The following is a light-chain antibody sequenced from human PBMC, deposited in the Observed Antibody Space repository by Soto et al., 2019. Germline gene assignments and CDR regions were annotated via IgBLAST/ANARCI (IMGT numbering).Light chain of an antibody. V-gene: IGLV2-11*01. CDR3: CSYAGSPRYV. J-gene: IGLJ1*01. CDR2: DVS. CDR1: SSDVGGYNY. Sequence: QSALTQPRSVYGSPGQSVNISCTGTSSDVGGYNYVSWYQQHPGKAPKVMIYDVSERPSGVPDRFSGSKSGNTASLTISGLQAEDEADYYCCSYAGSPRYVLGTGTMLTVL.